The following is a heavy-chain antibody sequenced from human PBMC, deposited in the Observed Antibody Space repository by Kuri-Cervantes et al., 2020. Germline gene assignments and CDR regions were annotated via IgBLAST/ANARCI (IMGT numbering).Heavy chain of an antibody. CDR1: GGSFSGYC. V-gene: IGHV4-34*01. J-gene: IGHJ2*01. D-gene: IGHD3-9*01. Sequence: SQTLSLTCGVYGGSFSGYCWSWIRQSPGKGLEWIGEIDHSGSTNYNPSLKSRVTMSVDTSKNQFSLKLSSVNAADTAVYYCARKRVLRYFGVGDWYFDLWGRGTLVTVSS. CDR2: IDHSGST. CDR3: ARKRVLRYFGVGDWYFDL.